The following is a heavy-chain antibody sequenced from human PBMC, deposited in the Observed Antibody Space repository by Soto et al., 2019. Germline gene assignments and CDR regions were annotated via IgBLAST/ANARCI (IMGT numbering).Heavy chain of an antibody. CDR1: GYTFTSYG. V-gene: IGHV1-18*01. J-gene: IGHJ4*02. D-gene: IGHD3-9*01. CDR2: ISAYNGNT. CDR3: AILSYYDILTGYPAFCFDY. Sequence: ASVKVSCKASGYTFTSYGISWVRQAPGQGLEWMGWISAYNGNTNYAQKLQGRVTMTTDTSTSTAYMELRSLRSDDTAVYYCAILSYYDILTGYPAFCFDYWGQGNLVTVSS.